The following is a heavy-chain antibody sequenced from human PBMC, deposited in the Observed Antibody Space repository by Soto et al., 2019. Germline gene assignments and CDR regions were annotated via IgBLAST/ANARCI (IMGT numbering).Heavy chain of an antibody. Sequence: SEPMSLTCTVAGGSISSHYWSWIRQPPGKGLEWIGYIYYSGSTNYNPSLKSRVTISVDTSKNQFSLKLSSVTAADTAVYYCARDTAPGDTFEYWGQGTLVTVSS. CDR2: IYYSGST. J-gene: IGHJ4*02. V-gene: IGHV4-59*11. CDR1: GGSISSHY. D-gene: IGHD2-21*02. CDR3: ARDTAPGDTFEY.